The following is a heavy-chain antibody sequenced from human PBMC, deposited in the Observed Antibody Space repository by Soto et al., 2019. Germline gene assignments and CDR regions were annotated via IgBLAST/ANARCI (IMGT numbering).Heavy chain of an antibody. D-gene: IGHD5-12*01. V-gene: IGHV3-23*01. J-gene: IGHJ4*02. CDR1: GFTFSSYA. Sequence: GGSLRLSCAASGFTFSSYAMSWVRQAPGKGLEWVSAISGSGGGTYYADSVKGRFPISRDNSKNTLSLQMNSLRAENTDVYYSVKDVRTYSGEVYWCQGGLVSVS. CDR2: ISGSGGGT. CDR3: VKDVRTYSGEVY.